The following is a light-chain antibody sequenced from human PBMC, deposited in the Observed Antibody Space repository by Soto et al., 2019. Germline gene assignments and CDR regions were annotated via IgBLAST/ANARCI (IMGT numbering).Light chain of an antibody. CDR2: GAS. Sequence: EIVLTQSPGSLSLSPGERATLSCRASQSVSSSYLAWYQQKPGQAPRLLIYGASSRATGIPDRLSGSGSGTDFTLMISRLEPEDFAVYYCQQYGSSPYTFGQGTKLEIK. CDR3: QQYGSSPYT. CDR1: QSVSSSY. V-gene: IGKV3-20*01. J-gene: IGKJ2*01.